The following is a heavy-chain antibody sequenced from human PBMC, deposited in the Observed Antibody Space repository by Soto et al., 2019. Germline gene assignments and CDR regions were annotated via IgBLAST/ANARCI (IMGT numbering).Heavy chain of an antibody. CDR3: ARAYYDSSGYSLPYFDY. D-gene: IGHD3-22*01. CDR2: IYYSGST. CDR1: GGSISSYY. J-gene: IGHJ4*02. Sequence: PSETLSLTCTVSGGSISSYYWSWIRPPPGKGLEWIAYIYYSGSTNYNPALNSRVTLSVDTSNNQFSLKLSSVPAADTAVYYCARAYYDSSGYSLPYFDYWGQGTLATVSS. V-gene: IGHV4-59*01.